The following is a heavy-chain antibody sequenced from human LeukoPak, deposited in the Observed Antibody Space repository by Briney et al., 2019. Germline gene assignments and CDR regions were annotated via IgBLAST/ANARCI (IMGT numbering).Heavy chain of an antibody. CDR2: IYHSGST. V-gene: IGHV4-4*02. CDR3: ARDGYCSGGSCYPFDY. D-gene: IGHD2-15*01. CDR1: GGSISSSNW. Sequence: PSETLSLTCAVSGGSISSSNWWSWVRQPPGKGREWLGEIYHSGSTNYNPSLKGRVTISVDKSKNQFSLKLSSVTAADTAVYYCARDGYCSGGSCYPFDYWGQGTLVTVSS. J-gene: IGHJ4*02.